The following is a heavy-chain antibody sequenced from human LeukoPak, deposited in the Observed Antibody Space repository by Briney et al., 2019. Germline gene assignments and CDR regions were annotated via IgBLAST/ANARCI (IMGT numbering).Heavy chain of an antibody. V-gene: IGHV4-59*01. CDR2: IYAGANA. D-gene: IGHD3/OR15-3a*01. CDR1: GGSITNYY. CDR3: ARGGLYANIRYDY. Sequence: SETLSLTCTVSGGSITNYYWSWIRQPPGKGLEWIGYIYAGANAEYSPFLRSRVTISVDTSKNQFSLNLKSATAADTAVYYCARGGLYANIRYDYWGQGALVAVSS. J-gene: IGHJ4*02.